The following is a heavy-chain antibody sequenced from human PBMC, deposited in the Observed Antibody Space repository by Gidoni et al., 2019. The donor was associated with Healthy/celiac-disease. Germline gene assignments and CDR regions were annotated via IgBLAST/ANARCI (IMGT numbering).Heavy chain of an antibody. Sequence: EVQLVESGGGLVKPGRSLRLSCTASGFTFGDYAMSWFRQAPGKGLEGVGFIRSKAYGGTTEYAASVKGRFTISRDDSKSIAYLQMNSLKTEDTAVYYCTRDARGYSYGGTDYWGQGTLVTVSS. J-gene: IGHJ4*02. D-gene: IGHD5-18*01. CDR1: GFTFGDYA. CDR2: IRSKAYGGTT. V-gene: IGHV3-49*05. CDR3: TRDARGYSYGGTDY.